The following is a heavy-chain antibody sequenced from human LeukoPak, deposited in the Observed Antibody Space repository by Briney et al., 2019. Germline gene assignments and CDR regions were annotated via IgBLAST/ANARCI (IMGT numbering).Heavy chain of an antibody. Sequence: SETLSLTCTVSGYSIRSGYYWGWIRQPPGKGLEWIGSIYYSGSTYYNPSLKSRVTISVDTSKNQFSLKLSSVTAADTAVYYCARVSAGYHYMDVWGKGTTVTVTS. CDR3: ARVSAGYHYMDV. J-gene: IGHJ6*03. CDR1: GYSIRSGYY. D-gene: IGHD6-25*01. CDR2: IYYSGST. V-gene: IGHV4-38-2*02.